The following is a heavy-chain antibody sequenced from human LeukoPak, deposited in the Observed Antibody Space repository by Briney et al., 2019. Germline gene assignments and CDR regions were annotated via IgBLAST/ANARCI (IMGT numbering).Heavy chain of an antibody. Sequence: SETLSLTCTVSGGSISSGTYYWNWIRQPAGKGLEWIGRIYTSGSTNYNPSLKSRVTISVDTSKNQFSLKLSSVTAADTAVYYCARDCSSTSCYGAFDIWGQGTMVTVSS. D-gene: IGHD2-2*01. CDR1: GGSISSGTYY. CDR3: ARDCSSTSCYGAFDI. V-gene: IGHV4-61*02. J-gene: IGHJ3*02. CDR2: IYTSGST.